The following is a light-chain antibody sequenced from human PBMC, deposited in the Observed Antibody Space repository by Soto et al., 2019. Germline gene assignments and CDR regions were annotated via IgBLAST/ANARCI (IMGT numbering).Light chain of an antibody. Sequence: QLVLTQPPSVSGAPGQRVTISCTGSSSSIGAGYDVHWYQQLPGTAPKLLIYGNSNRPSGVPDRFSGSKSGTSASLAITGLQAEDEADYYCQSYDSSLSGPVVFGGGTKLTVL. J-gene: IGLJ2*01. CDR2: GNS. V-gene: IGLV1-40*01. CDR1: SSSIGAGYD. CDR3: QSYDSSLSGPVV.